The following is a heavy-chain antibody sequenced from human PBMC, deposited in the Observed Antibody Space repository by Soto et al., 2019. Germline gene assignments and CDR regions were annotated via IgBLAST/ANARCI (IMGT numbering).Heavy chain of an antibody. Sequence: ASVKVSCKASGYTFTGYYMHWVRQAPGQGLEWMGWINPNSGGTNYAQKFQGRVTMTRDTSISTAYMELSRLRSDDTAVYYCARDRELYYGMEVWGQGPTVTVSS. CDR2: INPNSGGT. CDR1: GYTFTGYY. V-gene: IGHV1-2*02. CDR3: ARDRELYYGMEV. J-gene: IGHJ6*02. D-gene: IGHD1-7*01.